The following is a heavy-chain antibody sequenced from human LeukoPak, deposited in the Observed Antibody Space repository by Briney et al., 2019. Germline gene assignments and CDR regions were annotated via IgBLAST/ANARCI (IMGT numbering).Heavy chain of an antibody. CDR2: MNPNSGNT. V-gene: IGHV1-8*01. J-gene: IGHJ4*02. Sequence: ASVTVSFTASGYTFTSYDINWVRQATGQGLEWMGWMNPNSGNTGYAQKFQGRVTMTRNTTISTAYMELSSLRSEDTAVYYCARGRSKSLGTVNAFIHWGQGTLVTVSS. CDR3: ARGRSKSLGTVNAFIH. CDR1: GYTFTSYD. D-gene: IGHD4-17*01.